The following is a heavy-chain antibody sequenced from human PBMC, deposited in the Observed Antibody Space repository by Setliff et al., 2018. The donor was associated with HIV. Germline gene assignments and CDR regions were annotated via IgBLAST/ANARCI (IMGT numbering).Heavy chain of an antibody. CDR3: MRDDRYLHRGSLVAGDAFDL. CDR1: GFTFSSAW. Sequence: GGSLRLSCAASGFTFSSAWMGWVRQAPAKGLEWVANISPDGSATYYVDSVKGRFTISRDNAKNSLYLQLNSLRVEDTAVYYCMRDDRYLHRGSLVAGDAFDLWGQGTMVTVSS. CDR2: ISPDGSAT. V-gene: IGHV3-7*01. D-gene: IGHD1-26*01. J-gene: IGHJ3*01.